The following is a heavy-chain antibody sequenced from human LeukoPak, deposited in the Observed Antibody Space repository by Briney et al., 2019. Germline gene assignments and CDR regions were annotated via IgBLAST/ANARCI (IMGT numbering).Heavy chain of an antibody. D-gene: IGHD3-10*01. CDR1: GFTFSNYG. J-gene: IGHJ4*02. CDR3: ATTGYGSGKYFDY. Sequence: GGSLRLSCAASGFTFSNYGMNWVRQAPGKVLEWVSGITSSGITYYADSVKGRFTVSRDNSKDTLYLQMNSLRAEDTAVYYCATTGYGSGKYFDYWGQGTLVTVSS. CDR2: ITSSGIT. V-gene: IGHV3-23*01.